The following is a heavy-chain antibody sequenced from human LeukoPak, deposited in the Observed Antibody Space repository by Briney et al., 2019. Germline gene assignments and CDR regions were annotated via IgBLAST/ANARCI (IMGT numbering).Heavy chain of an antibody. CDR3: ARGKYSSSSVHFDY. CDR1: GGSISSGSYY. V-gene: IGHV4-61*02. D-gene: IGHD6-6*01. CDR2: IYTSGST. J-gene: IGHJ4*02. Sequence: SQTLSLTCTVSGGSISSGSYYWSWIRQPAGKGLEWIGRIYTSGSTNYNPSLKSRVTISVDTSKNQFSLKLSSVTAADTAVYYCARGKYSSSSVHFDYWGQGTLVTVSS.